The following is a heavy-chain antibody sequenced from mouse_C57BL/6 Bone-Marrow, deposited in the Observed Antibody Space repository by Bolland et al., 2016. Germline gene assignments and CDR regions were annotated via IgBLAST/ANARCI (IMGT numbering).Heavy chain of an antibody. D-gene: IGHD1-1*01. V-gene: IGHV1-9*01. Sequence: NEKFKGKATFTADTSSNTAYMQLSSLTTEDSAIYYCARRITTVVAPMDYWGQGTLV. CDR3: ARRITTVVAPMDY. J-gene: IGHJ3*01.